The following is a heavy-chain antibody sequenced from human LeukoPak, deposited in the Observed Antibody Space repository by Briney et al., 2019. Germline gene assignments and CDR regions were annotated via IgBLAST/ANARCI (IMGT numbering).Heavy chain of an antibody. CDR2: ISGSGGST. D-gene: IGHD2-2*01. J-gene: IGHJ3*01. Sequence: GGSLRLFCAASGFTFSSYAMSWVRQAPGKGLEWVSAISGSGGSTYYADSVKGRFTISRDNSKNTLYLQMNSLRPDDTAVYYCARCTASCYANAFDVWGQGTLLTVSS. CDR1: GFTFSSYA. V-gene: IGHV3-23*01. CDR3: ARCTASCYANAFDV.